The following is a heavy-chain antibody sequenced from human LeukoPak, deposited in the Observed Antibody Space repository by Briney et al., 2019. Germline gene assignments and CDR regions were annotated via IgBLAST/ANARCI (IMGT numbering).Heavy chain of an antibody. Sequence: GASVKVSCKASGYTFTSYDINWVRQATGQGLEWMGWMNPNSGNTGYAQKFQGRVTMTRDTSTSTVYMELSSLRSEDTAVYYCARDYGDYVLGGPWYYFDYWGQGTLVTVSS. CDR3: ARDYGDYVLGGPWYYFDY. D-gene: IGHD4-17*01. CDR1: GYTFTSYD. V-gene: IGHV1-8*01. CDR2: MNPNSGNT. J-gene: IGHJ4*02.